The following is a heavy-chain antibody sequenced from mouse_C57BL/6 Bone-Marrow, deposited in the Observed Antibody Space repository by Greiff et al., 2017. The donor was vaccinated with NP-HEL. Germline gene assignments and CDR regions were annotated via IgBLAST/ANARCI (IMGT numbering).Heavy chain of an antibody. Sequence: EVQGVESGPGMVKPSQSLSLTCTVTGYSITSGYDWHWIRHFPGNKLEWMGYISYSGSTNSNPSLKSRISITHDTSKNHFFLKLKSETTEDTATYYGARPSLDYGSSLFDYWGQGTTLTVSS. V-gene: IGHV3-1*01. CDR1: GYSITSGYD. J-gene: IGHJ2*01. CDR3: ARPSLDYGSSLFDY. D-gene: IGHD1-1*01. CDR2: ISYSGST.